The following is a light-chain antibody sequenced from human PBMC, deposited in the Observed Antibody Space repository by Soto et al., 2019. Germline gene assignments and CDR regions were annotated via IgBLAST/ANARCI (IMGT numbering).Light chain of an antibody. CDR3: QQYSSHSLT. CDR1: QSITIW. CDR2: KAS. V-gene: IGKV1-5*03. J-gene: IGKJ1*01. Sequence: DIQMTQSPSTLSASVGDRVTITCRASQSITIWLAWYQQKPGKAPNLLIYKASILESGVPSRFSGSGSGTESTLTINSLQPDDFASYCCQQYSSHSLTFGQGTKVELK.